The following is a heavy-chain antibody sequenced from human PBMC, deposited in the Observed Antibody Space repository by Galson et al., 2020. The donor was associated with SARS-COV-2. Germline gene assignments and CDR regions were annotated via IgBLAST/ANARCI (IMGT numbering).Heavy chain of an antibody. CDR3: AKHQNGGTHPLHY. Sequence: SETLSLTCTVSGGSISSSSYYWGWIRQPPGKGLEWIGSIYYSGSTYYNPSLKSRVTISVDTSKNQFSLKLSSVTAADTAVYYCAKHQNGGTHPLHYWGQGILVTVSS. CDR1: GGSISSSSYY. J-gene: IGHJ4*02. V-gene: IGHV4-39*01. D-gene: IGHD2-8*01. CDR2: IYYSGST.